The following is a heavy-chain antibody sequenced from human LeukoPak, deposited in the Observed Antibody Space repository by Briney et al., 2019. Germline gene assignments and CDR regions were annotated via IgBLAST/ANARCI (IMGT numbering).Heavy chain of an antibody. CDR3: ARRGGSGRAFDY. CDR2: IYYTGST. J-gene: IGHJ4*02. D-gene: IGHD1-26*01. CDR1: GASISGGTYY. Sequence: SETLSLTCSVSGASISGGTYYWGWIRQPPGKGLEWIGSIYYTGSTYDNPPLKSRVTISVDTSKNQFFLKLSSVTAADTAVYYCARRGGSGRAFDYWGQGTLVTVSS. V-gene: IGHV4-39*01.